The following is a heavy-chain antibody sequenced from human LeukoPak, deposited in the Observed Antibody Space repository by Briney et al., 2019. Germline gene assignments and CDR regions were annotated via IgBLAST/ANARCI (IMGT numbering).Heavy chain of an antibody. Sequence: SETLSLTCTVSGGSISSSSYYWGWIRQPPGKGLEWIGSIYYSGSTYYNPSLKSRVTISVDTSKNQFSLKLSSVTAADTAVYYCARDSHDILTGYSRGFDPWGQGTLVTVSS. V-gene: IGHV4-39*07. CDR3: ARDSHDILTGYSRGFDP. CDR1: GGSISSSSYY. CDR2: IYYSGST. J-gene: IGHJ5*02. D-gene: IGHD3-9*01.